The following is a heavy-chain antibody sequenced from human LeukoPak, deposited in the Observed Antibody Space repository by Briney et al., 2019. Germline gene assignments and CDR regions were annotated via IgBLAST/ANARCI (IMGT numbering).Heavy chain of an antibody. CDR1: GGSISNSSYY. CDR2: IHYSGST. CDR3: ASQYYDILTGYPYYFDY. J-gene: IGHJ4*02. D-gene: IGHD3-9*01. Sequence: PSETLSLTCTVSGGSISNSSYYWGWIRQPPGKGLEWLGSIHYSGSTYYSPSLKSRVTISVDTSNNQFSLKLSSVTAADTAVYYCASQYYDILTGYPYYFDYWGQGTLVTVSS. V-gene: IGHV4-39*01.